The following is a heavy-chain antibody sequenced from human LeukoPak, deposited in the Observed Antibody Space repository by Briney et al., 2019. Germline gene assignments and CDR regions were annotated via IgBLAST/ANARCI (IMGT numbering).Heavy chain of an antibody. D-gene: IGHD6-19*01. V-gene: IGHV5-51*01. Sequence: GESLKISCKGSGYSFTNYWIGWVRQVPGKGLEWMGIIYPGDSDPRYSPSFQGQVTISADKSIDTAYLQWSSLKASDTAMYYCARRGSSGWSPGALDLWGQGTMVSVSS. J-gene: IGHJ3*01. CDR3: ARRGSSGWSPGALDL. CDR2: IYPGDSDP. CDR1: GYSFTNYW.